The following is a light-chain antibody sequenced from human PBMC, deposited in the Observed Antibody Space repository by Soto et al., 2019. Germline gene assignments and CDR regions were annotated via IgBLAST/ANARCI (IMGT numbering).Light chain of an antibody. V-gene: IGLV2-14*01. CDR1: SSDIGGYDY. Sequence: QSALTQPASVSGSPGQSITLSCTGTSSDIGGYDYVSWYQRHPGKAPKLIIYDVHNRPSGVSNRFSGSTSGNTASLTISGRQAEHVADYYCAAQASGSPHVVFGAGAKLSVL. CDR3: AAQASGSPHVV. CDR2: DVH. J-gene: IGLJ2*01.